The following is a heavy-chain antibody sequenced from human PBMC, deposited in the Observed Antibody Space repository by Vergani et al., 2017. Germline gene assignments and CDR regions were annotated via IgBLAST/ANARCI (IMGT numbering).Heavy chain of an antibody. D-gene: IGHD4-17*01. CDR1: GDSISSGVYY. Sequence: QVQLQESGPGLVKSSETLSLTCSVSGDSISSGVYYWNWIRQHPGKGLEWIGYIYSTGSTHHNPSLRRRINMSVDTSKNKFSLKLNSVTAADTAMYYCARGEGSIRTVTTPRNYYGMDVWGQGTTVTFSS. CDR2: IYSTGST. J-gene: IGHJ6*02. CDR3: ARGEGSIRTVTTPRNYYGMDV. V-gene: IGHV4-31*03.